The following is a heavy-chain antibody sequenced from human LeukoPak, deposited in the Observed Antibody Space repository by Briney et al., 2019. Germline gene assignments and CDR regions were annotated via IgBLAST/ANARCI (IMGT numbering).Heavy chain of an antibody. J-gene: IGHJ3*02. D-gene: IGHD5-18*01. CDR3: ARGANGYGNAFDI. Sequence: ASVKVSCKASGYTFTSYYMHWVRQAPGQGLEWMGWINPNSGGTNYAQKFQGRVTMTRDTSISTAYMELSRLRSDDTAVYYCARGANGYGNAFDIWGQGTMVTVSS. CDR1: GYTFTSYY. CDR2: INPNSGGT. V-gene: IGHV1-2*02.